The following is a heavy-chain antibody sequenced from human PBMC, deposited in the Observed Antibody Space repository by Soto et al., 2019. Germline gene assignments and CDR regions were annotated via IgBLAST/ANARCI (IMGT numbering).Heavy chain of an antibody. Sequence: GGSLRLSCAASGFTFSSYSMNWVRQAPGKGLEWVSSISSSSSYIYYADSVKGRFTISRDNAKNSLYLQMNSLRAEDTAVYYCASERYCSGGSCYFPDYWGQGTLVTVSS. D-gene: IGHD2-15*01. CDR3: ASERYCSGGSCYFPDY. J-gene: IGHJ4*02. V-gene: IGHV3-21*01. CDR1: GFTFSSYS. CDR2: ISSSSSYI.